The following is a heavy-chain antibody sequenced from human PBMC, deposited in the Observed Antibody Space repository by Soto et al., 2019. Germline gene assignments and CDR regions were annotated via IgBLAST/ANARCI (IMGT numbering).Heavy chain of an antibody. CDR2: INPNSGGT. D-gene: IGHD5-18*01. J-gene: IGHJ4*02. CDR1: GYTFTGYY. Sequence: QVQLVQSGAEVKKPGASVKVSCKASGYTFTGYYRHWVRQAPGQGLEWMGWINPNSGGTNYAQKFQDTAKLTSDTSISRAYMELSRLRADDTAVYYCARGAPPLAGYSYGSGRFDYWGQGTLVTVAS. V-gene: IGHV1-2*02. CDR3: ARGAPPLAGYSYGSGRFDY.